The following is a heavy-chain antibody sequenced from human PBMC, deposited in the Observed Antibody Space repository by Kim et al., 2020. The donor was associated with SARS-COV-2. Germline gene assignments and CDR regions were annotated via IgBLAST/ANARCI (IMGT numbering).Heavy chain of an antibody. Sequence: GGSLRLSCAASGFTFSSYVMSWVRQAPGKGLEWVSGISDGGGSTYYADSVKGRFTITRDNSKNTLFLQMNSLRADDTAVYYCAKTHVDAAMIGDWYFDLWGRGTLVTVSS. D-gene: IGHD5-18*01. CDR3: AKTHVDAAMIGDWYFDL. V-gene: IGHV3-23*01. J-gene: IGHJ2*01. CDR2: ISDGGGST. CDR1: GFTFSSYV.